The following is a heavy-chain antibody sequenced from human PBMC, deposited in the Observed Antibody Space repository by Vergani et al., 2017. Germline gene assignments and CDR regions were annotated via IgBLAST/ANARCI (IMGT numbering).Heavy chain of an antibody. CDR2: TWYDGNNK. CDR1: GFTFNQYD. CDR3: ARDLRLLDNRFDP. V-gene: IGHV3-33*01. J-gene: IGHJ5*02. D-gene: IGHD1-14*01. Sequence: QVQLVESGGAVVQPGGSLRLFCAASGFTFNQYDMHWVRQAPGKGGGGVVVTWYDGNNKQCAGTVMARFIISRDNSKSTMYLQMNSLRDEDTGVYYCARDLRLLDNRFDPWGQGTLVTVSS.